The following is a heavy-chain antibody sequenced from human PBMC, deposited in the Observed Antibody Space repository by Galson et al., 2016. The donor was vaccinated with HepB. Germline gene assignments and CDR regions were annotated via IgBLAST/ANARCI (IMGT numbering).Heavy chain of an antibody. CDR3: VRPTDFWRLGY. V-gene: IGHV4-4*02. J-gene: IGHJ4*02. D-gene: IGHD3-3*01. CDR1: GGSISSSNW. Sequence: SETLSLTCAVSGGSISSSNWWSWVRQPPGKGLEWIGEIFHTGSTNYNPSFKSRVTISVDKSKNQLSLKLTSVTAADTAVYYCVRPTDFWRLGYWGQGTRVTVSS. CDR2: IFHTGST.